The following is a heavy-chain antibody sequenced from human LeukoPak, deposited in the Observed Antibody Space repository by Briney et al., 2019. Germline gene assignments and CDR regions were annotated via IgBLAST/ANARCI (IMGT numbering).Heavy chain of an antibody. CDR2: ISGSGGST. J-gene: IGHJ5*02. CDR1: GFTFSSYA. V-gene: IGHV3-23*01. CDR3: ASLVRGVIPSMEFDP. D-gene: IGHD3-10*01. Sequence: GGSLRLSCAASGFTFSSYAMSWVRQAPGKGLEWVSAISGSGGSTYYADSVKGRFTISRDNSKNTLYLQMNSLGAEDTAVYYCASLVRGVIPSMEFDPWGQGTLVTVSS.